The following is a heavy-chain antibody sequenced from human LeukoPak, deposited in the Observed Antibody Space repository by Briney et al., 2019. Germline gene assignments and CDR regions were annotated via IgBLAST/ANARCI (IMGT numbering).Heavy chain of an antibody. V-gene: IGHV4-59*01. D-gene: IGHD3-3*01. J-gene: IGHJ4*02. CDR1: GGSISSYY. CDR3: ARAGKGFWSGYFYFDY. Sequence: NSSETLSLTRTVSGGSISSYYWSWIRQPPGKGLECIGYIYYSGSTNYTPPLKSRVTISVDTSKNQFSLKLNSVTAADTAVYYCARAGKGFWSGYFYFDYWGQGTLVTVSS. CDR2: IYYSGST.